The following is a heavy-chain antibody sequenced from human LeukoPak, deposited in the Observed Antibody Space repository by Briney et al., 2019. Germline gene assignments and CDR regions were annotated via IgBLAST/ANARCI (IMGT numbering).Heavy chain of an antibody. CDR3: AKADDKYGSGSLDY. J-gene: IGHJ4*02. CDR2: ISYDGSNK. Sequence: PGGSLRLSCAASGFTFSSYGMHWVRQAPGKGLEWVAVISYDGSNKYYADSVKGRFTISRDNSKNTLYLQMNSLRAEDTAVYYCAKADDKYGSGSLDYWGQGTLVTVSS. V-gene: IGHV3-30*18. D-gene: IGHD3-10*01. CDR1: GFTFSSYG.